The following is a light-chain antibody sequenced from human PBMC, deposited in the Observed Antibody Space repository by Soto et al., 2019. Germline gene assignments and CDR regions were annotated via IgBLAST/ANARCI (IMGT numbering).Light chain of an antibody. CDR1: QSVSSSY. CDR2: GAS. Sequence: IVLTQSPGTLSLTPGERATLSCRASQSVSSSYLAWYQPKPGQAPRLLISGASSRATGIPDRFSGSGSGTDLSLTISRLEPEDAAVYYCRQYGSAPPFTFGRGTRVDSK. J-gene: IGKJ3*01. CDR3: RQYGSAPPFT. V-gene: IGKV3-20*01.